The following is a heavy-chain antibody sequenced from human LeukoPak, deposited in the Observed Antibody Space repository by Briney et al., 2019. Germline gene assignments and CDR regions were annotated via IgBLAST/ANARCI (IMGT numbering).Heavy chain of an antibody. D-gene: IGHD2-15*01. J-gene: IGHJ4*02. CDR1: GFTVSSNY. Sequence: GGSLRLSCAASGFTVSSNYMSWVRQAPGKGLEWVAVIYSGGSTYYADSVKGRFTISRDNSKNTLYLQMNSLRAEDTAVYYCAREAATYYFDYWGQGTLVTVSS. CDR3: AREAATYYFDY. V-gene: IGHV3-53*01. CDR2: IYSGGST.